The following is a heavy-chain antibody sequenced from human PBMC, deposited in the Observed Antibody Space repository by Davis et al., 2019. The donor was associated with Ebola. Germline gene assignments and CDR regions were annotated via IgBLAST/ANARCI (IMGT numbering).Heavy chain of an antibody. D-gene: IGHD5-24*01. CDR3: ARVGDGYNSGY. CDR2: IIPMLGIP. CDR1: GGTFSTYG. Sequence: SVQVSCKASGGTFSTYGISWVRQAPGQGLEWMGRIIPMLGIPNYAQKFQGRVTISADTSTSTAYMELSSLRSEDTAVYYCARVGDGYNSGYWGQGTLVTVSS. V-gene: IGHV1-69*04. J-gene: IGHJ4*02.